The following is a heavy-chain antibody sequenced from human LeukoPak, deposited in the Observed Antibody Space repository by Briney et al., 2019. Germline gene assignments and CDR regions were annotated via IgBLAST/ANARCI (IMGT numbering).Heavy chain of an antibody. CDR3: ASQYYYDSSGYYREHDY. V-gene: IGHV3-74*01. D-gene: IGHD3-22*01. J-gene: IGHJ4*02. CDR2: INSDGSTT. Sequence: GGSLRLSCAASGFIFSRYWMHWVRQAPGKGLVWVSRINSDGSTTSYADSVKGRFTISRDNARNTLYLQMNSLRAEDTAVYYCASQYYYDSSGYYREHDYWGQGTLVTVSS. CDR1: GFIFSRYW.